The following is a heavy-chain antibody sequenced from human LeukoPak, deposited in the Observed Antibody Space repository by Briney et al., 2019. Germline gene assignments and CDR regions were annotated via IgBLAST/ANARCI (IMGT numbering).Heavy chain of an antibody. J-gene: IGHJ4*02. CDR3: ARGTYYYGSGSYYLHY. CDR2: INAGNGNT. Sequence: GASVKVSCKASGYTFTSYAMHWVRRAPGQRLEWMGWINAGNGNTKYSQKFQGRVTITRDTSASTAYMELSSLRSEDTAVYYCARGTYYYGSGSYYLHYWGQGTLVTVSS. D-gene: IGHD3-10*01. V-gene: IGHV1-3*01. CDR1: GYTFTSYA.